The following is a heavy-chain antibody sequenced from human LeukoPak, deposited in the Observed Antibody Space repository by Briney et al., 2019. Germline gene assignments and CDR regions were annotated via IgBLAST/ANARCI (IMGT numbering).Heavy chain of an antibody. CDR2: ISYDGKNI. V-gene: IGHV3-33*01. D-gene: IGHD5-12*01. CDR3: ARTYSRESGYDFVFHY. Sequence: GGSLRLSCAASGFSFSSYGLHWVRQAPGKGLEWVSAISYDGKNIHYAVSVKGRFTISRDNSRNTVYLQMNSLRVEDTAVYYCARTYSRESGYDFVFHYWGQGTRVTVSS. CDR1: GFSFSSYG. J-gene: IGHJ4*02.